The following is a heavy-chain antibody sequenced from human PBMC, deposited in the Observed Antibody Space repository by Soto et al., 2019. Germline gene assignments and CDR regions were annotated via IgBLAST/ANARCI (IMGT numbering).Heavy chain of an antibody. Sequence: GGSLRLSCAASGFTFSSYAMSWVRQAPGKGLEWVSAISGSGGSTYYADSVKGRFTISRDNSKNTLYLQMNSLRAEDTAVYYCATRKIGYCSGGSCRNNWFDPWGQGTLVTVSS. CDR3: ATRKIGYCSGGSCRNNWFDP. J-gene: IGHJ5*02. V-gene: IGHV3-23*01. D-gene: IGHD2-15*01. CDR1: GFTFSSYA. CDR2: ISGSGGST.